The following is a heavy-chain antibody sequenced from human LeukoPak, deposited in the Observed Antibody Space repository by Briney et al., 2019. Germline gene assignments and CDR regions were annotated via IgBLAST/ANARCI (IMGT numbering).Heavy chain of an antibody. Sequence: GGSLRLSCAASGFTFSSYGMHWVRQAPGKGLEWISFINGPSNMIYYADSVKGRFTISRDNAKNSLHLQMNSLRVEDTAVYYCARDADGHLDLWGRGTLVTVSS. D-gene: IGHD5-24*01. CDR1: GFTFSSYG. V-gene: IGHV3-48*04. J-gene: IGHJ2*01. CDR2: INGPSNMI. CDR3: ARDADGHLDL.